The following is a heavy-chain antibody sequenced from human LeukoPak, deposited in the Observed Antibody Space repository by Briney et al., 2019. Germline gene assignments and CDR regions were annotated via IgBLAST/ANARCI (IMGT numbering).Heavy chain of an antibody. V-gene: IGHV4-61*02. CDR2: IYHSGST. J-gene: IGHJ4*02. D-gene: IGHD3-3*01. CDR1: GGSISSGSYY. Sequence: PSETLSLTCTVSGGSISSGSYYWSWIRQPAGKGLEWIGRIYHSGSTYYNPSLKSRVTISVDTSKNQFSLKLSSVTAADTAVYYCARHEIGRYYDFWSGYYLYYFDYWGQGTLVTVSS. CDR3: ARHEIGRYYDFWSGYYLYYFDY.